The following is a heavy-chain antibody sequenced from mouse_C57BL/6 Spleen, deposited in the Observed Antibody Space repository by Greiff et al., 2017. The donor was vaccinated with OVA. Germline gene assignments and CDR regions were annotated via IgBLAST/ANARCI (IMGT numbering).Heavy chain of an antibody. CDR1: GFTFSSYA. CDR2: ISSGGDYI. D-gene: IGHD2-3*01. V-gene: IGHV5-9-1*02. Sequence: EVMLVESGEGLVRPGGSLKLSCAASGFTFSSYAMSWVRQTPEKRLEWVAYISSGGDYIYYADTVKGRFTISRDTARNTLYLQMSSLKSEDTAMYYCTRIYDGYYDYWGQGTTLTVSS. CDR3: TRIYDGYYDY. J-gene: IGHJ2*01.